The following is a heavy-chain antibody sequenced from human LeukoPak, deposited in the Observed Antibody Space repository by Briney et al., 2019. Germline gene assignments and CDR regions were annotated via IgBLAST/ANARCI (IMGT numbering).Heavy chain of an antibody. V-gene: IGHV4-34*01. CDR2: INHSGST. CDR1: GGSFSGYY. Sequence: PSETLSLTCAVYGGSFSGYYWSWIRQPPGKGLEWIGEINHSGSTNYNPSLKSRVTISVDTSKNQFSLKLSSVTAADTAVYYCARHVETSGWWAFDYWGQGTLVTVSS. J-gene: IGHJ4*02. CDR3: ARHVETSGWWAFDY. D-gene: IGHD6-19*01.